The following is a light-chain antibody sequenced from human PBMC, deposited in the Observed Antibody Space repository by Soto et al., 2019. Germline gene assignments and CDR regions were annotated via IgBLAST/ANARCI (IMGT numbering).Light chain of an antibody. Sequence: DIVLTQSPGTLSLSPGERATLSCRASQSMSNRYLAWYHQKPGQAPRLLIYGTSNRATGIPDRFSGSGSGTDFTLTISRLKPEDFALYYCQQYTSSPPMSTFGQGTRLEI. CDR1: QSMSNRY. CDR2: GTS. V-gene: IGKV3-20*01. J-gene: IGKJ2*01. CDR3: QQYTSSPPMST.